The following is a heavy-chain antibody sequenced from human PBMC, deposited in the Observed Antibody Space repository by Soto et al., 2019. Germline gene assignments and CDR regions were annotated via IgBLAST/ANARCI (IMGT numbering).Heavy chain of an antibody. CDR3: ASEAYCGGDCYSFDI. Sequence: QVQLVQSGAEVKKPGSSVKVSCKASGGTFSSYTISWVRQAPGQGLEWMGRIIPILGIANYAQKFQGRVTITADKSTSTADMELSSLRSEDTAVYYCASEAYCGGDCYSFDIWGQGTMVTVSS. CDR1: GGTFSSYT. CDR2: IIPILGIA. D-gene: IGHD2-21*02. J-gene: IGHJ3*02. V-gene: IGHV1-69*02.